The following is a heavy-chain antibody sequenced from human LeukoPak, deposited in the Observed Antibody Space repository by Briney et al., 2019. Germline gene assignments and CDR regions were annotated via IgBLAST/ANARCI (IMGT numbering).Heavy chain of an antibody. J-gene: IGHJ3*02. CDR2: FDPITGAT. D-gene: IGHD3-10*01. CDR3: AGYTVVRGLTLSAFDI. Sequence: ASVKVSCKASGDTLTGYYIHWVRQAPRQGLEWMGCFDPITGATHYAQKFQGRVTMTRDTSIDTDFLELRSLISDDTALYYCAGYTVVRGLTLSAFDIWGQGTMVTVSS. V-gene: IGHV1-2*02. CDR1: GDTLTGYY.